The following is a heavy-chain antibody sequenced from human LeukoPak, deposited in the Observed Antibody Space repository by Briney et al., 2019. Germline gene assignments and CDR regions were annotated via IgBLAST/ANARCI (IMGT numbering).Heavy chain of an antibody. J-gene: IGHJ3*02. D-gene: IGHD1-26*01. CDR3: ARDFGVSGRAFDI. V-gene: IGHV3-74*01. CDR2: IHSDGIGS. CDR1: GFSFSSYW. Sequence: PGGSLRLSCAASGFSFSSYWMHWIRQAPGKGLVWVSRIHSDGIGSSYADSVRGRFIISRDNAKNTLYLQMNSLRAGDTAVYYCARDFGVSGRAFDIWGQGTMVTVSS.